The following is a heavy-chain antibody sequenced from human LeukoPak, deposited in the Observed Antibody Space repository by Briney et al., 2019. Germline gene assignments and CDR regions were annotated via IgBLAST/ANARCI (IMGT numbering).Heavy chain of an antibody. J-gene: IGHJ3*02. CDR2: INPNSGGT. CDR1: GYTFTGYY. CDR3: ARQNYDYVWGSYRPDAFDI. V-gene: IGHV1-2*02. D-gene: IGHD3-16*02. Sequence: GASVKVSCKASGYTFTGYYMHWVRQAPGQGLEWMGWINPNSGGTNYAQKFQGRVTMTRDTSISTAYMELSRLRSDDTAVYYCARQNYDYVWGSYRPDAFDIWGQGTMVTVSS.